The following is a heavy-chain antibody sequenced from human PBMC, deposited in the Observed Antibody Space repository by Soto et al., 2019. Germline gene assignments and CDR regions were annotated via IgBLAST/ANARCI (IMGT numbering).Heavy chain of an antibody. Sequence: VQLVESGGGVVQPGRSLRLSCAASGFTFSSYGMHWVRQAPGKGLEWVAVISYDGSNKYYADSVKGRFTISRDNSKNTLYLQMNSLRAEDTAVYYCVGSADADYWGQGTLVTVSS. D-gene: IGHD2-15*01. V-gene: IGHV3-30*03. CDR3: VGSADADY. CDR2: ISYDGSNK. CDR1: GFTFSSYG. J-gene: IGHJ4*02.